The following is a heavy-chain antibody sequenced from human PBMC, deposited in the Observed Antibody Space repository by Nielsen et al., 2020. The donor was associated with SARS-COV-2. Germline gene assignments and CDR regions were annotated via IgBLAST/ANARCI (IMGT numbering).Heavy chain of an antibody. Sequence: GESLKISCAASGFTFSDYYMSWIRQAPGKGLEWVSYISHSGNYMIYADSVKGRLTISRENARNSVYLQMNSLGAEDTAVYYCARTGRNMVNYYGMDVWGQGTTVTVSS. CDR3: ARTGRNMVNYYGMDV. CDR2: ISHSGNYM. J-gene: IGHJ6*02. CDR1: GFTFSDYY. D-gene: IGHD5-18*01. V-gene: IGHV3-11*03.